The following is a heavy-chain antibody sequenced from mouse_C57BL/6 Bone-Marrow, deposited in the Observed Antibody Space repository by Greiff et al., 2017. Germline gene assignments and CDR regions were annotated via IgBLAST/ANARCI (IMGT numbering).Heavy chain of an antibody. D-gene: IGHD1-1*01. Sequence: EVQRVESGGDLVKPGGSLKLSCAASGFTFSSYGMSWVRQTPDKRLEWVATISSGGSYTYYPDSVKGRFTISRDNAKNTLYLQMSSLKSEDTAMYYCARREVTTVVAPFDYWGQGTTLTVSS. CDR1: GFTFSSYG. J-gene: IGHJ2*01. CDR2: ISSGGSYT. CDR3: ARREVTTVVAPFDY. V-gene: IGHV5-6*01.